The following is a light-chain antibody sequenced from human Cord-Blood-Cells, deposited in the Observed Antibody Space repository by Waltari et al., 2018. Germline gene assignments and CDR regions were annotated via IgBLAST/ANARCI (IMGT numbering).Light chain of an antibody. CDR1: QSVLYSSNNKNY. Sequence: DIVMTQSPDSLAVSLGERATIKCKSSQSVLYSSNNKNYLAWYQQKPGQPPKLLIYWASTRESGVPDRFSGSGSETDFTLTSSSLQAEDVAVYYCQQYYSTPYTFGQGTKLEIK. CDR3: QQYYSTPYT. CDR2: WAS. V-gene: IGKV4-1*01. J-gene: IGKJ2*01.